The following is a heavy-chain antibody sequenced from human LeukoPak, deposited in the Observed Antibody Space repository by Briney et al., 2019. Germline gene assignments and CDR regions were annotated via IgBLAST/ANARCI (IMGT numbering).Heavy chain of an antibody. D-gene: IGHD4-17*01. CDR1: GFTFSSSW. Sequence: GGSLRLSCAASGFTFSSSWMHRVRQAPGKGLVWVSRINSDGSITRYADSVEGRFTISRDNAKNTLYLEMNSLRADDTAVYYCARGGGAVTTYSNFDYWGQGTLVTVSS. CDR2: INSDGSIT. V-gene: IGHV3-74*01. CDR3: ARGGGAVTTYSNFDY. J-gene: IGHJ4*02.